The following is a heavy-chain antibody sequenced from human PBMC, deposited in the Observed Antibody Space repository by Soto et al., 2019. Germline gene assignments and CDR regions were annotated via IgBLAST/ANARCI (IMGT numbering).Heavy chain of an antibody. J-gene: IGHJ6*03. D-gene: IGHD6-6*01. CDR2: IYYSGST. CDR3: ARRGSSDYYYYYMDV. Sequence: ETLSLTCTVSGGSISSYYWSWIRQPPGKGLEWIGYIYYSGSTNYNPSLKSRVTISVDTSKNQFSLELSSVTAADTAVYYCARRGSSDYYYYYMDVWGKGTTVTVSS. CDR1: GGSISSYY. V-gene: IGHV4-59*08.